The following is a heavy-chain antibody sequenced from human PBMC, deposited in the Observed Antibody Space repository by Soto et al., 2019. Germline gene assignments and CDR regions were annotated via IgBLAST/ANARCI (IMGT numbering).Heavy chain of an antibody. V-gene: IGHV5-51*01. CDR1: GYSFTSYW. J-gene: IGHJ6*03. Sequence: GESLKISCKGSGYSFTSYWIGWVRQMPGKGLEWMGIIYPGDSDTRYSPSFQGQVTISADKSISTAYLQWSSLKASETAMYYCARQQYYGSGSYYNNYYYYMDVWGKGTTVTVSS. D-gene: IGHD3-10*01. CDR2: IYPGDSDT. CDR3: ARQQYYGSGSYYNNYYYYMDV.